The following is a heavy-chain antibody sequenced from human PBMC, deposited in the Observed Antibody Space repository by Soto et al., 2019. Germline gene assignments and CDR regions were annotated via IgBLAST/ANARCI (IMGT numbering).Heavy chain of an antibody. J-gene: IGHJ6*02. CDR1: GGSISSSSYY. D-gene: IGHD2-2*01. CDR2: IYYSGST. Sequence: SETLSLTCTVSGGSISSSSYYWGWIRQPPGKGLEWIGSIYYSGSTYYNPSLKSRVTISVDTSKDQFSLKLSSVTAADTAVYYCARRRRQLRNYYYYYGMDVWGQGTTVTVSS. CDR3: ARRRRQLRNYYYYYGMDV. V-gene: IGHV4-39*01.